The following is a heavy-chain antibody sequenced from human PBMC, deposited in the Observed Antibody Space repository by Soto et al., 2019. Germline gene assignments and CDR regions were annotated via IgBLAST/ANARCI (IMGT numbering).Heavy chain of an antibody. D-gene: IGHD2-15*01. Sequence: QVQLQASGPGLVKPSDTLSLTCAVSGDSISSSNWWGWIRQPPGKGLEWIGYIYYSGSSYYNPSLKSRVSMSVDTSKNQFSLKLSSVTAVDTAVYYCARMYCTGGTCYTFDYWGQGTLVTVSS. CDR1: GDSISSSNW. V-gene: IGHV4-28*07. J-gene: IGHJ4*02. CDR3: ARMYCTGGTCYTFDY. CDR2: IYYSGSS.